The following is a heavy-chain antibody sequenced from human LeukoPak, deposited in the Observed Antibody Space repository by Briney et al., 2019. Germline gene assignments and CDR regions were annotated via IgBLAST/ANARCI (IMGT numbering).Heavy chain of an antibody. J-gene: IGHJ3*02. D-gene: IGHD3-3*02. Sequence: GGSLRLSCAASGFTFRSSVMSWVRQAPGRGLERASSVGGSDDTANYAASVTGRFTISRDNSKTSVYLQMSNLGAEDTAIYYCAKKSFSTGAFDIWGQGTMVTVSS. CDR3: AKKSFSTGAFDI. CDR1: GFTFRSSV. CDR2: VGGSDDTA. V-gene: IGHV3-23*01.